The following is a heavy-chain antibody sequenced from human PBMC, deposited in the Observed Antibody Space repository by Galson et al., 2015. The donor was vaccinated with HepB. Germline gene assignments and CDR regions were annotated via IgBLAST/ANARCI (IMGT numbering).Heavy chain of an antibody. CDR3: ARHAYYDFWSGYYKTGWFDP. V-gene: IGHV4-34*01. D-gene: IGHD3-3*01. CDR1: GGSFSGYY. CDR2: INHSGST. Sequence: SETLSLTCAVYGGSFSGYYWSWIRQPPGKGLEWIGEINHSGSTNYNPSLKSRVTISVDTSKNQFSLKLSSVTAADTAVYYCARHAYYDFWSGYYKTGWFDPWGQGTLVTVSS. J-gene: IGHJ5*02.